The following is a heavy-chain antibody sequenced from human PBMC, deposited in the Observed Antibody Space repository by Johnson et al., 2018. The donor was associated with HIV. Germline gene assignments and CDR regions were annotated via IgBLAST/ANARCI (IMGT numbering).Heavy chain of an antibody. CDR3: ARGGYLDAFDI. D-gene: IGHD6-13*01. Sequence: QMLLVESGGGVVQPGRSLRLSCAASGFTFTYYGLHWVRQAPGKGLEWVSVIYSGGSTYYADSVKGRFTISRDNSKNTLYLQMNSLRAEDTAVYYCARGGYLDAFDIWGQGTMVTVSS. J-gene: IGHJ3*02. CDR1: GFTFTYYG. CDR2: IYSGGST. V-gene: IGHV3-NL1*01.